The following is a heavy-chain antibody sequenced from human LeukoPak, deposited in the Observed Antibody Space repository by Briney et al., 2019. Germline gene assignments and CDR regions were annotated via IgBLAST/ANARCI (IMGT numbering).Heavy chain of an antibody. CDR1: GGSFSGYY. CDR2: IYYSGST. D-gene: IGHD3-3*01. V-gene: IGHV4-59*01. J-gene: IGHJ4*02. Sequence: SETLSLTCAVYGGSFSGYYWSWIRQPPGKGLEWIGYIYYSGSTNYNPSLKSRVTISVDTSKNQFSLKLSSVTAADTAVYYCARAGPETYYDFWSGSKSYYFDYWGQGTLVTVSS. CDR3: ARAGPETYYDFWSGSKSYYFDY.